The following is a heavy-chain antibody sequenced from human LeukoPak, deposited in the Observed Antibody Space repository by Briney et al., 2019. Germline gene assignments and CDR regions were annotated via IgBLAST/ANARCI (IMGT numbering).Heavy chain of an antibody. CDR1: GFTFSSYS. CDR2: ISSSSSSI. D-gene: IGHD5-18*01. J-gene: IGHJ4*02. CDR3: ARASGDIVETATMGSY. Sequence: GGSLRLSCAASGFTFSSYSMNWVRQAPGKGLEWVSSISSSSSSIYYADSVKGRFTISRDNAKNSLYPQMNSLRAEDTAVYYCARASGDIVETATMGSYWGQGTLVTVSS. V-gene: IGHV3-21*01.